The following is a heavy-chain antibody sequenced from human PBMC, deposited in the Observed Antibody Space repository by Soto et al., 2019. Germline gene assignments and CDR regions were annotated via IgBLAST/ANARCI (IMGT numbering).Heavy chain of an antibody. V-gene: IGHV4-30-2*01. Sequence: QLQLQESGSGLVKPSQTLSLTCAVSGGSISSGGSSWSWIRQPPGTGLEWIGYIYHSGSTYYNPPLKSRVTISVDRSKNQFSLKLSSVTAADTAVYYCARAGDSSGPVALGYWGQGTLVTVSS. CDR2: IYHSGST. J-gene: IGHJ4*02. CDR1: GGSISSGGSS. D-gene: IGHD6-19*01. CDR3: ARAGDSSGPVALGY.